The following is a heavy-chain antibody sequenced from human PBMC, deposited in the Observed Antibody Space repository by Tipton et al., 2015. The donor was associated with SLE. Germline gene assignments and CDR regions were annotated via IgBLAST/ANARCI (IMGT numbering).Heavy chain of an antibody. CDR3: ARGIQLWLDWYFDL. D-gene: IGHD5-18*01. Sequence: GLVKPSETLSLNCTVSGGAMNSHYWSWIRQPPGKGLGWIGEIYHSGSTNYNPSLKSRVTISVDKSKNQFSLKLSSVTAADTAVYYCARGIQLWLDWYFDLWGRGTLVTVSS. J-gene: IGHJ2*01. V-gene: IGHV4-59*11. CDR2: IYHSGST. CDR1: GGAMNSHY.